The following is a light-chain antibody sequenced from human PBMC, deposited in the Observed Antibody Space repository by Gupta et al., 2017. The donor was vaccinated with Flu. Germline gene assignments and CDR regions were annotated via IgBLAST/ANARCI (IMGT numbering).Light chain of an antibody. V-gene: IGLV2-18*03. CDR2: EVH. Sequence: TSSDVGIYHRVSWYQQPPGTAPKLIISEVHSRPSGVPDRLSGSKSGNTASLTTSGLQAEDEADYYCSSYTNDDTWVFGGGTKLTVL. J-gene: IGLJ3*02. CDR3: SSYTNDDTWV. CDR1: SSDVGIYHR.